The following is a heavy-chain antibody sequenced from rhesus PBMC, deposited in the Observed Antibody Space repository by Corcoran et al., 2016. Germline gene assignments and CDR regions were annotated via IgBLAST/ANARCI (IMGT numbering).Heavy chain of an antibody. D-gene: IGHD1-44*02. Sequence: EVQLVQSGAEVKKPGASVKVSCTVSGSTFSELSMPGVRPAPGKGLEWMGGVDPVYGEIIHAEKFQGRVTMTEDTSTDTAYMELSSLGSEDTAVYYCAGIVGGSYFDYWGQGVLVTVSS. CDR1: GSTFSELS. V-gene: IGHV1-156*01. CDR3: AGIVGGSYFDY. CDR2: VDPVYGEI. J-gene: IGHJ4*01.